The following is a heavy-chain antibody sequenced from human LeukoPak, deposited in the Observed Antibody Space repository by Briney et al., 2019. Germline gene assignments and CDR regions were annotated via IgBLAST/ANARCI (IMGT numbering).Heavy chain of an antibody. CDR2: IYHSGST. CDR3: ARHLGLGSYFDY. J-gene: IGHJ4*02. Sequence: SETLSLTCAVSGYSISSGYYWGWIRQPPGKGLEWIGSIYHSGSTYYNPSLKSRVTISVDTSKNQFSLKLSSVAAADTAVYYCARHLGLGSYFDYWGQGTLVTVPS. V-gene: IGHV4-38-2*01. D-gene: IGHD7-27*01. CDR1: GYSISSGYY.